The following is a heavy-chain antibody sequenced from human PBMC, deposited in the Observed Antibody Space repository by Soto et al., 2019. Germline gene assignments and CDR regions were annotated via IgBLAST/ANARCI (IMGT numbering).Heavy chain of an antibody. CDR2: INHSGST. V-gene: IGHV4-34*01. CDR1: GGSFSGYY. J-gene: IGHJ4*02. D-gene: IGHD3-10*01. CDR3: ARKAGRYFDY. Sequence: LSLTCAVYGGSFSGYYWSWIRQPPGKGLEWIGEINHSGSTNYNPSLKSRVTISVDTSKNQFSLKLSSVTAADTAVYYCARKAGRYFDYWGQGTLVTVSS.